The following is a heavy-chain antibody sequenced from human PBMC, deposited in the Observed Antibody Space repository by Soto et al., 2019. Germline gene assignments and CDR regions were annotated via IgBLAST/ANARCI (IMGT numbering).Heavy chain of an antibody. CDR2: IIVDSGNT. Sequence: GASVKVSCKASGFTFADSAVQWGRQARGQSLEWIGRIIVDSGNTKSAEKFTERVSMSWDMSTSTALMELRSLSSDDTAVYYCATANNTSPFDYWGLGTLVTVSS. J-gene: IGHJ4*02. D-gene: IGHD1-26*01. V-gene: IGHV1-58*01. CDR3: ATANNTSPFDY. CDR1: GFTFADSA.